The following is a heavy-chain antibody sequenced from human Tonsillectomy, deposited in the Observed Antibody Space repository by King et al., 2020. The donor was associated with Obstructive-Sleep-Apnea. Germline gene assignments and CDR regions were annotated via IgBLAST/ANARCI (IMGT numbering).Heavy chain of an antibody. CDR3: ARLMAAAGTNYYYDMDV. CDR1: GGSFSDFY. V-gene: IGHV4-34*01. J-gene: IGHJ6*02. CDR2: INHSGST. Sequence: QVQLQQWGAGLLKPSETLSLTCAVYGGSFSDFYWSWIRQPPGKGLEWIGEINHSGSTNYNPSLKMRVTISVDTSKIQFSLKLSSVTAADTAAYYRARLMAAAGTNYYYDMDVWGQGTTVTVSS. D-gene: IGHD6-13*01.